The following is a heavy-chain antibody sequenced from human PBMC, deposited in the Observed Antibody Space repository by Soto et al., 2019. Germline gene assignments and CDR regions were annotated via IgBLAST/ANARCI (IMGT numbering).Heavy chain of an antibody. CDR2: IYYSGST. CDR3: ARLRGDYDLAY. V-gene: IGHV4-59*08. D-gene: IGHD4-17*01. CDR1: GGSISSYY. J-gene: IGHJ4*02. Sequence: SETLSLTCTVSGGSISSYYWSWIRQPPGKGLEWIGYIYYSGSTNYNPSLKSRVTISVDTSKNQFSLKLSSVTAADTAVYYCARLRGDYDLAYWGQGTLVTVSS.